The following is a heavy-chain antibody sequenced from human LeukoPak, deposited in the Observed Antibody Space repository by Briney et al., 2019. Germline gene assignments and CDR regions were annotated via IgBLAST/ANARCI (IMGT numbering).Heavy chain of an antibody. J-gene: IGHJ6*03. V-gene: IGHV3-7*01. CDR2: IKQDGGEK. CDR1: GFTFSSYW. D-gene: IGHD5-12*01. Sequence: GGSLRLSCVGSGFTFSSYWMSWVRQAPGKGLEWVANIKQDGGEKDYVDSVKGRFTISRDNAKNSLYLQMSSLRAEDAAVYFCARDKATYYHYYHMDVWGKGTTVTISS. CDR3: ARDKATYYHYYHMDV.